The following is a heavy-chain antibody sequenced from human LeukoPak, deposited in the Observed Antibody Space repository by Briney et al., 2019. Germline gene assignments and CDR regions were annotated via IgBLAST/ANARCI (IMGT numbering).Heavy chain of an antibody. J-gene: IGHJ4*02. CDR2: INPSGGST. D-gene: IGHD3-22*01. Sequence: ASVKVSCKASGYTFTSYYMHWVRQAPGQGLEWMGIINPSGGSTSYAQKFQGRVTMTRDTSTSTVYMELSSLRSEDTAVYYCARDPSDSNGYYVPFDYWGQGTLVTVSS. CDR3: ARDPSDSNGYYVPFDY. V-gene: IGHV1-46*01. CDR1: GYTFTSYY.